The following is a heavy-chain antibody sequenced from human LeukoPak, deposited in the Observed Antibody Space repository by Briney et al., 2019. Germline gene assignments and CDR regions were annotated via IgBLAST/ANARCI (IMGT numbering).Heavy chain of an antibody. CDR3: ARDRAYCGGDCYSFGSYDAFDI. V-gene: IGHV3-21*01. CDR1: GFTFSSYS. CDR2: ISSSSSYI. D-gene: IGHD2-21*02. J-gene: IGHJ3*02. Sequence: GGSLRLSCAASGFTFSSYSMNWVRQAPGKGLEWVSSISSSSSYIYYADSVKGRFTISRDNAKNSLYLQMNSLRAEDTAVYYCARDRAYCGGDCYSFGSYDAFDIWGQGTMVTVSS.